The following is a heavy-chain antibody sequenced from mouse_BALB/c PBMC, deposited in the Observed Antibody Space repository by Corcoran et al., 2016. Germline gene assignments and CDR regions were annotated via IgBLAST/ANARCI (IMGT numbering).Heavy chain of an antibody. V-gene: IGHV14-3*02. J-gene: IGHJ3*01. CDR2: IDPANGNT. Sequence: EVQLQQSAAELENPRASVKLSCAASGFNIKDTYMHWVKQKPEQVLEWIGRIDPANGNTKYDPKFQGKATMTADTSSNTAYLQLSSLTSEDTAVYYCAHLALYGRAFFAYWGQGTLVTVSA. CDR1: GFNIKDTY. D-gene: IGHD1-1*01. CDR3: AHLALYGRAFFAY.